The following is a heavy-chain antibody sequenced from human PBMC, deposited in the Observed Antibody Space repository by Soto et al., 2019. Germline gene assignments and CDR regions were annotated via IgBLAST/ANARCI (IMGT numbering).Heavy chain of an antibody. Sequence: PGGSLRLSCAASGFTFSSYSMNWVRQAPGKGLEWVSYISSSSSTIYYADSVKGRFTISRDNAKNSLYLQMNSLRAEDTAVYYCARDRRDIVVVVAATVALDIWGQGTMVTVSS. J-gene: IGHJ3*02. CDR2: ISSSSSTI. CDR3: ARDRRDIVVVVAATVALDI. D-gene: IGHD2-15*01. V-gene: IGHV3-48*01. CDR1: GFTFSSYS.